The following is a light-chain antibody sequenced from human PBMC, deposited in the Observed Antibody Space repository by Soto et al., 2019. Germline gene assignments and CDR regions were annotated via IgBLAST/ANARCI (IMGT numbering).Light chain of an antibody. J-gene: IGLJ1*01. CDR3: QVWESGSENYV. CDR1: NIGSEP. Sequence: SYELTQPPSVSVSPGQTATITGRGNNIGSEPVHWYQQRPGQAPVLVGYDNSDRPSGIPERLSGSKSGNTATLTISRVEAGDEADYYCQVWESGSENYVFGPGTQVTVL. V-gene: IGLV3-21*02. CDR2: DNS.